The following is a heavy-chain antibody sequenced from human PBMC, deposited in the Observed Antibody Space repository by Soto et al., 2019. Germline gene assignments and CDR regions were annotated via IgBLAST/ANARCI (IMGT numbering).Heavy chain of an antibody. D-gene: IGHD3-22*01. V-gene: IGHV3-23*01. J-gene: IGHJ4*02. CDR1: GFTFSSYA. CDR3: AKVSAYYYDSSGYSYFDY. Sequence: EVQLLESGGGLVQPGGSLRLSCAASGFTFSSYAMSWVRQAPGKGLEWVSAISGGGGSPYYADSVRGRFTISRDHSKNTLYLQMNSLRAADTAVYYCAKVSAYYYDSSGYSYFDYWGQGTLVTVSS. CDR2: ISGGGGSP.